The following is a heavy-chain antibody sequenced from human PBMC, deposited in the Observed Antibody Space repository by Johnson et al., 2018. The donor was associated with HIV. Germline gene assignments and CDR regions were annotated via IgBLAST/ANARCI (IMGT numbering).Heavy chain of an antibody. CDR1: GFIFSDYY. CDR3: AKGNGDYRSDAFDI. CDR2: ISRSGSTI. Sequence: QVQLVESGGGLVKAGGSLRLSCAASGFIFSDYYMSWIRQAPGKGLEWVSYISRSGSTIYYADSVKGRITISRDNAKKSLYLQMNSLRAEDTAIYYCAKGNGDYRSDAFDIWGQGTMVTVSS. J-gene: IGHJ3*02. D-gene: IGHD4-17*01. V-gene: IGHV3-11*01.